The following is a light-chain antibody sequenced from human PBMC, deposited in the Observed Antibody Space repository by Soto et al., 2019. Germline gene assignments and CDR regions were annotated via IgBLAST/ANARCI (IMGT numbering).Light chain of an antibody. CDR3: QQLHSYPFT. CDR2: GAS. V-gene: IGKV3-15*01. Sequence: EVVLTQSPATLSVSPGERATVSCRASQSVSSNLAWYQQKPGQAPRLLIYGASTRATGIPARFSGSGSGTDFTLTINSLQPEDFATYYCQQLHSYPFTFGQGTRLEIK. CDR1: QSVSSN. J-gene: IGKJ5*01.